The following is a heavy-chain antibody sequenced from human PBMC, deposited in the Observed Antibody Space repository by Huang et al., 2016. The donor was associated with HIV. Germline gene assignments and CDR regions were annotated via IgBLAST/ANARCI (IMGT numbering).Heavy chain of an antibody. CDR1: GLTFSNAW. J-gene: IGHJ4*02. V-gene: IGHV3-15*01. CDR3: TTNPDY. Sequence: EVQLVQSGGGLVKPGGSLRVSCSASGLTFSNAWMNWVRKGPGKRLEWLGRIKTKTDGGTADYAAPVKGRFTIARDGSKNTFYLEMSSLKTEDTALYFCTTNPDYWGQGTLVTVSS. CDR2: IKTKTDGGTA.